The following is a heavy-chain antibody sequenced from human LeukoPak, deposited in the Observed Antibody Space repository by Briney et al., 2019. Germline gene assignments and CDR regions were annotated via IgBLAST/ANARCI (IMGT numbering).Heavy chain of an antibody. Sequence: GASVKVSCKASGYTFTGYYMHWVRQAPGQGLEWMGRINLNSGGTNYAQKFQGRVTMTRDTSISTAYMELSRLRSDDTAVYYCARAMIVVVDAFDIWGQGTMVTVSS. D-gene: IGHD3-22*01. CDR2: INLNSGGT. V-gene: IGHV1-2*06. CDR1: GYTFTGYY. CDR3: ARAMIVVVDAFDI. J-gene: IGHJ3*02.